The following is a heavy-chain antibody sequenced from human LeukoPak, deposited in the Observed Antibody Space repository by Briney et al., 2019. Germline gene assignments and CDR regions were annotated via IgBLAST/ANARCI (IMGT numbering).Heavy chain of an antibody. V-gene: IGHV4-39*01. D-gene: IGHD3-10*01. J-gene: IGHJ4*02. CDR1: GGSISSSSYY. CDR3: ARQDVLLWFGELLVIPPFDY. CDR2: IYYSGST. Sequence: SETLSLTCTVSGGSISSSSYYWGWIRQPPGKGLEWIGSIYYSGSTYYNPSLKSRVTISVDTSKNQFSLKLSSVTATDTAVYYCARQDVLLWFGELLVIPPFDYWGQGTLVTVSS.